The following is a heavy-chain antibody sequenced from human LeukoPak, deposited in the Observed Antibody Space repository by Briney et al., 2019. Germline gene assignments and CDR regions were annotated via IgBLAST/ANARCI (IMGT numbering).Heavy chain of an antibody. CDR3: ARDRSYDSSGYPFDF. CDR2: IYAGGST. J-gene: IGHJ4*02. CDR1: GLTVSDNY. V-gene: IGHV3-66*02. D-gene: IGHD3-22*01. Sequence: GGSLSLSCAASGLTVSDNYMTWVRQAPGKGLEWGSVIYAGGSTFYADSVKGRFTISRDNSENTVYLQMNGLRAEDTAVYYCARDRSYDSSGYPFDFWGQGTLVTVSS.